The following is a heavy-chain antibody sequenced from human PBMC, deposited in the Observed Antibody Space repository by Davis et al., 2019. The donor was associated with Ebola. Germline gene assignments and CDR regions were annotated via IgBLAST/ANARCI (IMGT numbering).Heavy chain of an antibody. Sequence: SETLSLTCSVSGGSISGYYCSWIRQPPGKGLEWIGYIYYSGSTNYNPSLKSRVTISVDTSKNQFSLKLSSVTAADTAVYYCARLEAAAGLDYWGQGTLVTVSS. CDR2: IYYSGST. J-gene: IGHJ4*02. V-gene: IGHV4-59*01. D-gene: IGHD6-13*01. CDR1: GGSISGYY. CDR3: ARLEAAAGLDY.